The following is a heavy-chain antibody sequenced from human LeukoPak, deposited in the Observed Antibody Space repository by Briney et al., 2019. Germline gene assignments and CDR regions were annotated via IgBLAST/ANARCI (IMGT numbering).Heavy chain of an antibody. D-gene: IGHD4-17*01. Sequence: ASVSLSCTASGYTFTSYDINWVRHAPGQGLEWMGWMNPNSGNTGYAQKFQGRVTMTRNTSISTAYMELSSLRSEDTAVYYCARVADDDYGDYYYYGMDVWGQGTTVTVSS. CDR1: GYTFTSYD. V-gene: IGHV1-8*01. CDR2: MNPNSGNT. J-gene: IGHJ6*02. CDR3: ARVADDDYGDYYYYGMDV.